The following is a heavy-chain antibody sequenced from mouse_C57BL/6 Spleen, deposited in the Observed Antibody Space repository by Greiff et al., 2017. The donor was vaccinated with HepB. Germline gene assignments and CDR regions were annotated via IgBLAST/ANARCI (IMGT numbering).Heavy chain of an antibody. V-gene: IGHV1-82*01. CDR2: IYPGDGDT. CDR1: GYAFSSSW. Sequence: VKLQESGPELVKPGASVKISCKASGYAFSSSWMNWVKQRPGKGLEWIGRIYPGDGDTNYNGKFKGKATLTADKSSSTAYMQLSSLTSEDSAVYFCARKKYYGSSLYAMDYWGQGTSVTVAS. D-gene: IGHD1-1*01. J-gene: IGHJ4*01. CDR3: ARKKYYGSSLYAMDY.